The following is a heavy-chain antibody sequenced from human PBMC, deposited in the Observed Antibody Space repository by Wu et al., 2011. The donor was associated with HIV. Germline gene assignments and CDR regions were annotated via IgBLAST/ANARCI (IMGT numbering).Heavy chain of an antibody. CDR3: ARAQDRLWMAAKVMGWFDP. CDR1: GYTFTSYG. Sequence: QVQLVQTGAEVKKPGASVKVSCKTSGYTFTSYGISWVRQAPGQGLEWMGWISADNGDTNYAQKLQGRVTMTTDTSTSTAYMELRNLRSDDTAVYYCARAQDRLWMAAKVMGWFDPWGQGTQVTVSS. V-gene: IGHV1-18*01. CDR2: ISADNGDT. D-gene: IGHD6-25*01. J-gene: IGHJ5*02.